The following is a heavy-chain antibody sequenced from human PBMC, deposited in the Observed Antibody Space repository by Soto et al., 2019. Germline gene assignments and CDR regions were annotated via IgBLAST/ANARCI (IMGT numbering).Heavy chain of an antibody. J-gene: IGHJ5*02. Sequence: PSETLSLTCTVSGGSISSSYWSWIRQPPGKGLEWLAYIYDDGSANYNPSLKSRATISLDMSKNQFSLKLTSVTAADTAVYYCARDKYCSGGSCRKTWFDPWGQGNLVTVSS. CDR3: ARDKYCSGGSCRKTWFDP. CDR2: IYDDGSA. V-gene: IGHV4-59*01. D-gene: IGHD2-15*01. CDR1: GGSISSSY.